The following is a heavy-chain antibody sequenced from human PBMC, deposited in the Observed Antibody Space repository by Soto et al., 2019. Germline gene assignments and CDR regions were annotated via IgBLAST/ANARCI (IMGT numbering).Heavy chain of an antibody. Sequence: ASVKVSCKASGYTLTSYGMNWVRQAPGRGLEWMGWINPGNGNTKYAQKFQGRVTMTRDTSTSTVYMELSSLRSEDTAVYYCARDAIAVAVIHYWGQGTLVTVSS. J-gene: IGHJ4*02. CDR1: GYTLTSYG. CDR3: ARDAIAVAVIHY. CDR2: INPGNGNT. D-gene: IGHD6-19*01. V-gene: IGHV1-3*01.